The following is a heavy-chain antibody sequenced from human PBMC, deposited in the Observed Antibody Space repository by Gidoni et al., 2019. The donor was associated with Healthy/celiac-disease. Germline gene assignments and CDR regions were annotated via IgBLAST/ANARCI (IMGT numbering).Heavy chain of an antibody. Sequence: EVQLLESGGGLVQPGGSLRLSCAASGFTFSSYAMSWVRQAPGKGLEWVSAISGSGGSTYYADSGKGRFTISRDNSKNTLYLQMNSLRAEDTAVYYCATRPGWGTKVDYWGQGTLVTVSS. V-gene: IGHV3-23*01. CDR2: ISGSGGST. D-gene: IGHD7-27*01. CDR3: ATRPGWGTKVDY. J-gene: IGHJ4*02. CDR1: GFTFSSYA.